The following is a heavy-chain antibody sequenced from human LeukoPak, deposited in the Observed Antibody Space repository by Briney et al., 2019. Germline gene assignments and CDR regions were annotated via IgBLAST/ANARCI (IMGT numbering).Heavy chain of an antibody. CDR2: INTDGSST. Sequence: GGSLRLSCAASGFTFGSYWMHWVRQAPGKGLVWVSRINTDGSSTSYADSVKGRFTISRDNAKNTLYLQMNSLRAEDTAVYYCARGAIRYRDFDYWGQGTLVTVSS. CDR3: ARGAIRYRDFDY. CDR1: GFTFGSYW. J-gene: IGHJ4*02. V-gene: IGHV3-74*01. D-gene: IGHD5-24*01.